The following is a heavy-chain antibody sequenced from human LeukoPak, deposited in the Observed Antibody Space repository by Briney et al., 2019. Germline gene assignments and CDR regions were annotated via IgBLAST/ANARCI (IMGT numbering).Heavy chain of an antibody. Sequence: PSETLSLTCTVSGGSVSSYYWSWLRQPPGKGLEWIGYIYNNENTKYNSSLTSRVTMSVDTSKNQFFLKPSSVTAADTAVYYCARFHSGPSGWYVLWYFDLWGRGTLVTVSS. V-gene: IGHV4-4*09. CDR3: ARFHSGPSGWYVLWYFDL. J-gene: IGHJ2*01. CDR1: GGSVSSYY. D-gene: IGHD6-19*01. CDR2: IYNNENT.